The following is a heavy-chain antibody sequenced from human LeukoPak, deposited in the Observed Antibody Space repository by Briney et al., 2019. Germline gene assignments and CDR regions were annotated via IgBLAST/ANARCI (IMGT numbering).Heavy chain of an antibody. CDR2: INHSGST. CDR3: ARGGGYKWNYEVYFQH. J-gene: IGHJ1*01. V-gene: IGHV4-34*01. CDR1: GGSISGYY. D-gene: IGHD1-7*01. Sequence: SETLSLTCAGYGGSISGYYWSWIRQPPGKGLEWIGEINHSGSTNYIPSLKSRVTISIDTSKNQFSLKLSSVTAADTAVYYCARGGGYKWNYEVYFQHWGQGTLVTVSS.